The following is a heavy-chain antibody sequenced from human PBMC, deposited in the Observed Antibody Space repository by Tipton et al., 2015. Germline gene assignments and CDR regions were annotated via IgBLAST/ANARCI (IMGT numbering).Heavy chain of an antibody. CDR1: GYMFTSYW. J-gene: IGHJ4*02. Sequence: VQLVQSGAEVKKPGESLKISCKGSGYMFTSYWIGWVRQMPGKGLEWMGIIYPEDSDTRYSPSFQGQVTISADTSISTAYLQWSSLKASDTAIYYCTRVRRPKSNEDYWGQGTLVTVSS. CDR3: TRVRRPKSNEDY. D-gene: IGHD1-1*01. CDR2: IYPEDSDT. V-gene: IGHV5-51*01.